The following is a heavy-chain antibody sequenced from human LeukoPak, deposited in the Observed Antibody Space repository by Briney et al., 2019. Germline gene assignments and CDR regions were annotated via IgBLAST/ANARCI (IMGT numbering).Heavy chain of an antibody. V-gene: IGHV4-4*02. CDR2: IYHSGST. J-gene: IGHJ4*02. D-gene: IGHD1-1*01. CDR1: GGSISSSNW. CDR3: ARAAARYGNYFGY. Sequence: SETLSLTRAVSGGSISSSNWWSGVRQPPGKGLEWIGEIYHSGSTNYNPSLKRRVTISVDKSKNQFSLKLSSVTAADTAVYYCARAAARYGNYFGYWGQGTLVTVSS.